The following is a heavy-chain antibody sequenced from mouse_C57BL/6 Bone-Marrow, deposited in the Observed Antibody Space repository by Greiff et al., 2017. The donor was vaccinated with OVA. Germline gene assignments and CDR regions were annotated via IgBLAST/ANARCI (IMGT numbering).Heavy chain of an antibody. CDR2: IWSGGST. V-gene: IGHV2-2*01. J-gene: IGHJ1*03. CDR3: AREGLYGSSPMRYFDV. CDR1: GFSLTSYG. Sequence: QVQLQQSGPGLVQPSQSLSITCTVSGFSLTSYGVHWVRQSPGKGLEWLGVIWSGGSTDYNAAFISRLSISKDNSKSQVFFKMNSLQADDTAIYYCAREGLYGSSPMRYFDVWGTGTTVTVSS. D-gene: IGHD1-1*01.